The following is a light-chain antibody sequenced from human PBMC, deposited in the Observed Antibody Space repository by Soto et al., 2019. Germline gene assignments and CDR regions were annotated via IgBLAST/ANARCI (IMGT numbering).Light chain of an antibody. CDR2: WAS. CDR1: QSVLYSSNNKNY. CDR3: QKYYSTPRT. Sequence: DIVMTQSPDSLAVSLGERATINCKSSQSVLYSSNNKNYLAWYQQKPGQPPKLLIYWASTRESGVPDRFSGSGSGTDFTPTISSLQAEDVAVYYCQKYYSTPRTFGQGTKVEIK. J-gene: IGKJ1*01. V-gene: IGKV4-1*01.